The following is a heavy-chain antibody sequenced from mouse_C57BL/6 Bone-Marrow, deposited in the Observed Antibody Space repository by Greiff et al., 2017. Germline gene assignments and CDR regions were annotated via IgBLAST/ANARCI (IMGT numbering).Heavy chain of an antibody. J-gene: IGHJ4*01. D-gene: IGHD1-1*01. Sequence: QVQLKESGPELVKPGASVKLSCKASGYTFTSYDINWVKQRPGQGLEWIGWIYPRDGSTKYNEKFKGKATLTVDTSSSTAYMQLHSLTSEDSAVYYCATKPPYYYGSSYVGAMDYWGQGTSVTVSA. CDR3: ATKPPYYYGSSYVGAMDY. CDR2: IYPRDGST. CDR1: GYTFTSYD. V-gene: IGHV1-85*01.